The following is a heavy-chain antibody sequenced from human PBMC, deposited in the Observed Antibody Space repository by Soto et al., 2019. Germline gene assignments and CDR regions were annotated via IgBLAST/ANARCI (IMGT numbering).Heavy chain of an antibody. J-gene: IGHJ4*02. CDR2: FDPEDGET. Sequence: GASVKVSCKVSGYTLTELSMHWVRQAPGKGLEWMGGFDPEDGETIYAQKFLGRVTMTEDTSTDTAYMELSSLRSEDTAVYYCAAHYDYVWEPFHYWGQGTLVTVSS. D-gene: IGHD3-16*01. V-gene: IGHV1-24*01. CDR1: GYTLTELS. CDR3: AAHYDYVWEPFHY.